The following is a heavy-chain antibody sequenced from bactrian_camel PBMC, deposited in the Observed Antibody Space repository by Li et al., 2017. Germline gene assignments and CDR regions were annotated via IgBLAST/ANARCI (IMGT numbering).Heavy chain of an antibody. J-gene: IGHJ6*01. V-gene: IGHV3S40*01. CDR1: GSTFSTHD. D-gene: IGHD4*01. CDR2: IRVRGGP. CDR3: AAGHSDYARFFGY. Sequence: VQLVESGGGLVQPGESLRLSCVGSGSTFSTHDMSWVRQAPGKGLEWVSAIRVRGGPAYADSLKGRFTISRDNAKNTLYLQMNSLKTEDTAVYYCAAGHSDYARFFGYWARGPRSPSP.